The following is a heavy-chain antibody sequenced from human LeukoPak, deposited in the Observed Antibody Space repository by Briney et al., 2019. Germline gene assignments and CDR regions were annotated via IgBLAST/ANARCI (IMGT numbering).Heavy chain of an antibody. CDR1: GFSFSSYA. CDR2: ISNSGGST. CDR3: AREGGDYGDRTLDY. D-gene: IGHD4-17*01. V-gene: IGHV3-23*01. J-gene: IGHJ4*02. Sequence: GGSLRLSCAASGFSFSSYAMSWVRQAPGKGLEWVSGISNSGGSTYYADSVKGRFTISRDNSKNTLYLQMNSLRAEDTAVYYCAREGGDYGDRTLDYWGQGTLVTVSS.